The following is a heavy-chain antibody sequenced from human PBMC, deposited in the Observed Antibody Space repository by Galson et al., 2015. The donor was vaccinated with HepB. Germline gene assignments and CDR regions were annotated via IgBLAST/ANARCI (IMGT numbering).Heavy chain of an antibody. CDR3: ITLSSSWGYWYFDL. D-gene: IGHD6-13*01. CDR2: IKSKTDGGTT. CDR1: GFTFSNAW. Sequence: SLRLSCAASGFTFSNAWMSWVRQAPGKGLEWVGRIKSKTDGGTTDYAAPVKGRFTISRDDSKNTLYLQMNSLKTEDTAVYYCITLSSSWGYWYFDLWGRGTLVTVSS. V-gene: IGHV3-15*01. J-gene: IGHJ2*01.